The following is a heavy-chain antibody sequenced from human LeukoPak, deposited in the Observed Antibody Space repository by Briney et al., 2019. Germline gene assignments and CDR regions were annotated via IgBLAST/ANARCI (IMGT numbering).Heavy chain of an antibody. CDR1: GDSISSNNW. CDR3: ARPYYYYMDV. J-gene: IGHJ6*03. Sequence: SGTLSLTCAVSGDSISSNNWWSWVRQSPGKGLEWIGEIYHSGSTHYNPSLKSRLTISMDKSKNQFSLKLSSVIAADAAIYYCARPYYYYMDVWGKGTMVTVSS. V-gene: IGHV4-4*02. CDR2: IYHSGST.